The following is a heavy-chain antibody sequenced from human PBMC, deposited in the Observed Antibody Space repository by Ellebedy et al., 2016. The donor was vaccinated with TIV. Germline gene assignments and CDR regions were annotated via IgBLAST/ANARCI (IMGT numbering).Heavy chain of an antibody. Sequence: AASVKVSCKASGFTLTSYYIHWVRQAPGQGLEWMGRVNPGGGRTKFATDFQGRLTMTRDTSTSEVYMEVRSLRSDDTAVYYCASEGASAGADYFDYWGQGTLVIVSS. J-gene: IGHJ4*02. CDR1: GFTLTSYY. CDR3: ASEGASAGADYFDY. CDR2: VNPGGGRT. D-gene: IGHD1-26*01. V-gene: IGHV1-46*01.